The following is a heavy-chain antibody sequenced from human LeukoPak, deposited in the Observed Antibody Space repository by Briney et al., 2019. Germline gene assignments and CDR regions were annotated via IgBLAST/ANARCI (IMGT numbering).Heavy chain of an antibody. Sequence: SETLSLTCTVSGDSIKSSSYYWAWVRQPPGKGLEWIASIYYSGTTYYNPSLKSRVTISLDTSRNQHSLKLSSVTAADTAFYYCESGTPQRWSSFWGQGTLVTVSS. J-gene: IGHJ4*02. D-gene: IGHD3-10*01. CDR2: IYYSGTT. CDR3: ESGTPQRWSSF. V-gene: IGHV4-39*07. CDR1: GDSIKSSSYY.